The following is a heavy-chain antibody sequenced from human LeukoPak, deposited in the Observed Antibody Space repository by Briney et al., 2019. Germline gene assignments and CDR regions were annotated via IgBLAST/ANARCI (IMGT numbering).Heavy chain of an antibody. J-gene: IGHJ3*02. CDR3: ARIVAGGAFDI. Sequence: GGSLRLSCAASGFTVSSNYMSWVRQAPGKGLEWVSVIYSGGSTYHADSVKGRFTISRDNSKNTLYLQMNSLRDEDTAVYYCARIVAGGAFDIWGQGTIVTVCS. D-gene: IGHD1-26*01. V-gene: IGHV3-66*01. CDR2: IYSGGST. CDR1: GFTVSSNY.